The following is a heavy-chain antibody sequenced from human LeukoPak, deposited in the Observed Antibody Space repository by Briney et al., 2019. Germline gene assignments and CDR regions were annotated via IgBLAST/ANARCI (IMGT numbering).Heavy chain of an antibody. D-gene: IGHD3-9*01. CDR2: IYYSGST. Sequence: SETLSLTCTVSGVSISSYYWSWIRQPPGKGLEWIGYIYYSGSTNYNPSLKSRVTISVDTSKNQFSLKLSSVTAADTAVYYCARELLRHDILTGSYFDYWGQGTLVTVSS. J-gene: IGHJ4*02. CDR3: ARELLRHDILTGSYFDY. V-gene: IGHV4-59*01. CDR1: GVSISSYY.